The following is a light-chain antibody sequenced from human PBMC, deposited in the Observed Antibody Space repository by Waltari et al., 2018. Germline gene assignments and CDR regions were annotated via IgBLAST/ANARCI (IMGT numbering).Light chain of an antibody. CDR3: SSHTSSNTLV. Sequence: QSALTQPASVSGSPGQSITISCTGTRSDVGGYNSVYWYQQHPGKAPKLMIYDVSNRPSGVSNRFSGSKSGNTASLTISGLQAEDEADYYCSSHTSSNTLVFGGGTQLTVL. V-gene: IGLV2-14*03. J-gene: IGLJ2*01. CDR2: DVS. CDR1: RSDVGGYNS.